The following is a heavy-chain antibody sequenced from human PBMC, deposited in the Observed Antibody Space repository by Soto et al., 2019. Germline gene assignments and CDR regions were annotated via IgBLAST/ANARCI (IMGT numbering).Heavy chain of an antibody. D-gene: IGHD2-21*02. CDR2: IIPIFGTA. Sequence: SVKISCKASGGTFRSYAISWVRQAPGQGLEWMGGIIPIFGTANYAQKLQGRVTITADESTSTAYMELSSLRSEDTAVYYCARDGGNSFYYYGIDVCGQRTTVTVSS. CDR3: ARDGGNSFYYYGIDV. V-gene: IGHV1-69*13. J-gene: IGHJ6*02. CDR1: GGTFRSYA.